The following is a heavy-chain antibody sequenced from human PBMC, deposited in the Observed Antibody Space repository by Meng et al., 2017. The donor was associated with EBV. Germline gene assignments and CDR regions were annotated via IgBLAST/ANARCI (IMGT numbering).Heavy chain of an antibody. Sequence: LKEAGPTVVNPTPSLTLACTFSGFALSNRGVGVVWIRQPPGKALEWLARIYWDDDKRYSPSLKSRLTITKDTSKNQVVLTMTNMDPVDAATYYCAHIIAARPFDYWGQGTLVTVSS. J-gene: IGHJ4*02. CDR3: AHIIAARPFDY. CDR2: IYWDDDK. D-gene: IGHD6-6*01. V-gene: IGHV2-5*02. CDR1: GFALSNRGVG.